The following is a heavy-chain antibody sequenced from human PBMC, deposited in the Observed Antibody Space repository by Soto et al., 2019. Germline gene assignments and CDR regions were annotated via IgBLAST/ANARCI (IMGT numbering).Heavy chain of an antibody. CDR1: GFSFTNYW. D-gene: IGHD3-16*01. CDR2: IKQDGTEK. V-gene: IGHV3-7*05. J-gene: IGHJ2*01. Sequence: EVQLVESGGGLVQPGGSLRLSCAASGFSFTNYWMKWVRQAPGIGLEWVADIKQDGTEKYYLASVRGRFTISRDNANNSLYLQMNSLRVEDTAVYFCARGGGGRYFDVWGRGTLVTV. CDR3: ARGGGGRYFDV.